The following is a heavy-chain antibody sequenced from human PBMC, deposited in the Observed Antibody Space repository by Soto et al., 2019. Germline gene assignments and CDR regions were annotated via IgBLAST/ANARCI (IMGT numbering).Heavy chain of an antibody. V-gene: IGHV1-69*01. CDR1: GGTFSGYA. CDR2: FVPLFGST. D-gene: IGHD2-15*01. Sequence: QVQLVQSGAEVKKPGSSVKVSCQASGGTFSGYALTWVRQATGQGLEWMGEFVPLFGSTNYAQKFAGRITIIADESTSTGYMELSTLRSEDTAVYYCATHSLGTSSPPHFDNWGQGTLVTVSS. J-gene: IGHJ4*02. CDR3: ATHSLGTSSPPHFDN.